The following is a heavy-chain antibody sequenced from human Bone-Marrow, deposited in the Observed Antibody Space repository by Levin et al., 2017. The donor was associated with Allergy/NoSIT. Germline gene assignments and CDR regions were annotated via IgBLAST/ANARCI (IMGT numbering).Heavy chain of an antibody. CDR2: IIGSGGDT. Sequence: GGSLRLSCAASGFTSGFYAMSWVRQAPGKGLEWVSGIIGSGGDTSYADSVRGRFTISRDSSKNTLYLQMNSLKSEDTAVYYCLVGAPGWGQGTLVTVSS. J-gene: IGHJ4*02. CDR1: GFTSGFYA. D-gene: IGHD1-26*01. V-gene: IGHV3-23*01. CDR3: LVGAPG.